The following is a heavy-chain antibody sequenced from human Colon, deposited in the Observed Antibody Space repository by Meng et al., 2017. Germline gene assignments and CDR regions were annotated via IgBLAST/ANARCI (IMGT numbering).Heavy chain of an antibody. J-gene: IGHJ4*02. Sequence: QGTRQEAGAGLVRTSKTLSLPCTVSGGAVSSGSYYWSWIRQPPGKGLEWIGYIYYTGSTNYNPSLKSRVTISVDTSKNQFSLKLSSVTAADTAVYYCARGPLDYWGQGTLVTVSS. CDR1: GGAVSSGSYY. V-gene: IGHV4-61*01. CDR2: IYYTGST. CDR3: ARGPLDY.